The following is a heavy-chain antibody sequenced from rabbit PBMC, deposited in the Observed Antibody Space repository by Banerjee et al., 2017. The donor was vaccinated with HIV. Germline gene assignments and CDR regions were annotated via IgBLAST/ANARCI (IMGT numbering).Heavy chain of an antibody. D-gene: IGHD5-1*01. Sequence: QEQLVESGGGLVQPEGSLTLTCKASGFSFTYGYVMCWVRQAPGKGLEWIGCINSSSGSTVYATWAKGRFTIYRASWTAVTLQMTSLTVADTATYFCARDLVTVIGWNFNLWGPGTLVTVS. CDR3: ARDLVTVIGWNFNL. V-gene: IGHV1S45*01. CDR1: GFSFTYGYV. J-gene: IGHJ4*01. CDR2: INSSSGST.